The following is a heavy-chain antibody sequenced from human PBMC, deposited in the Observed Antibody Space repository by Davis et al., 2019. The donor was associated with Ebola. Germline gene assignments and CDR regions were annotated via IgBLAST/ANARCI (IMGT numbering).Heavy chain of an antibody. CDR3: ARGLDYDFWSGWLSGY. D-gene: IGHD3-3*01. CDR2: INSDGSST. J-gene: IGHJ4*02. V-gene: IGHV3-74*01. Sequence: GESLKISCAASGFTFSSYWMHWVRQAPGKGLVWVSRINSDGSSTSYADSVKGRFTISRDNAKNTLYLQMNSLRAEDTAVYYCARGLDYDFWSGWLSGYWGQGTLVTVSS. CDR1: GFTFSSYW.